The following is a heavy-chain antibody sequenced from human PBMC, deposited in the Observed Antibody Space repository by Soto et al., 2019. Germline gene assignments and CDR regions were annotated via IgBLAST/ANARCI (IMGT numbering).Heavy chain of an antibody. J-gene: IGHJ4*02. CDR2: ISYDGSNT. D-gene: IGHD3-10*01. CDR3: ARGQLWCAELSRPPFDY. V-gene: IGHV3-30*04. Sequence: QMHLVESGGGVVQPGRSLRLSCAASAFTFSSYSMHWVRQAPGKGLEWVAVISYDGSNTYYADSVKGRFTISRDNSKDTLSLQMNSLRAEDSAVYHCARGQLWCAELSRPPFDYWGQGTLVTVSS. CDR1: AFTFSSYS.